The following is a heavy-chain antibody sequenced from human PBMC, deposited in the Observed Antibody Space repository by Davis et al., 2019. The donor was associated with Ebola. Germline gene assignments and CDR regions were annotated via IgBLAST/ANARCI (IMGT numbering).Heavy chain of an antibody. Sequence: MPSETLSLTCAVSGASISRGGYSWSSIRQPPGKGLEWIGYISYSGNDYYSPSLKSRVTISVDTSKNHFSLELTSVTAADTAVYYCGLVAVRPYNWFDPWGQGTLVTVSS. D-gene: IGHD6-6*01. CDR2: ISYSGND. J-gene: IGHJ5*02. V-gene: IGHV4-30-2*03. CDR1: GASISRGGYS. CDR3: GLVAVRPYNWFDP.